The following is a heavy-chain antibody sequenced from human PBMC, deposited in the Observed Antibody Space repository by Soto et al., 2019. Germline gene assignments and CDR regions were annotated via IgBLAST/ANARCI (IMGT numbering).Heavy chain of an antibody. CDR1: GFTFGSNA. CDR2: ISGNGSST. V-gene: IGHV3-23*01. Sequence: GGSLRLSCAASGFTFGSNAMSWVRLAPGKGLEWVSGISGNGSSTCYADSVKGRFTISRDNAKNTLYLQMNSLRAEDTAVYYCARDLEEDAFDIWGQGTMVTVSS. CDR3: ARDLEEDAFDI. J-gene: IGHJ3*02.